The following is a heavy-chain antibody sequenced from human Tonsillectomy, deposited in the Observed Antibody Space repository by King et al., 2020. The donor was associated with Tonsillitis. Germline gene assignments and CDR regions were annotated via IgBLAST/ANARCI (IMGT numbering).Heavy chain of an antibody. V-gene: IGHV1-18*01. CDR2: ISGYNGDT. Sequence: QLVQSGTEMKKPGASVKVSCRASGYTFSIQGMTWVRQAPGQGLEWMGWISGYNGDTKYAQRLQGRVTMTTDTSTSTAYLELRNLRSDDTAVYFCTRDSATETAYYFENWGQGTLVTVAS. D-gene: IGHD4-11*01. J-gene: IGHJ4*02. CDR3: TRDSATETAYYFEN. CDR1: GYTFSIQG.